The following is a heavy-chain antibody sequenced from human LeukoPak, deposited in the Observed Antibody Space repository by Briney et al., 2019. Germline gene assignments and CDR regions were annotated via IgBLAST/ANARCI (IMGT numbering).Heavy chain of an antibody. V-gene: IGHV4-61*01. J-gene: IGHJ4*02. D-gene: IGHD2-21*01. Sequence: SETLSLTCTVSGGSISSGSFYWSWIRQPPGKGLEWIGYIYYSGSTNYNPSLKSRVTISVDTSKNQFSLKLSSVTAADTAVYYCARGVVIAPQTFDYWGQGTLVTVSS. CDR3: ARGVVIAPQTFDY. CDR1: GGSISSGSFY. CDR2: IYYSGST.